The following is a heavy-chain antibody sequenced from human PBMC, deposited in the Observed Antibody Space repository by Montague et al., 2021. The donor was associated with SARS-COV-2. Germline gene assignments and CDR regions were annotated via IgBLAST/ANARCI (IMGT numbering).Heavy chain of an antibody. CDR1: GFTFGSYS. Sequence: SLRLSCAASGFTFGSYSMNWVRQAPGKGLEWVSYISRSRRTIYYADSVKGRITISRDNAKNSLYLQMNSLRAEDTAVYYCADYGDTEPFQHWGQGTLVTVSS. CDR2: ISRSRRTI. J-gene: IGHJ1*01. V-gene: IGHV3-48*04. CDR3: ADYGDTEPFQH. D-gene: IGHD4-17*01.